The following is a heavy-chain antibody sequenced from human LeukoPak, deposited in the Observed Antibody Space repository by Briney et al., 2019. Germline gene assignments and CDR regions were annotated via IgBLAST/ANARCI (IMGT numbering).Heavy chain of an antibody. CDR3: ARQVYSSSWSYYFDY. D-gene: IGHD6-13*01. V-gene: IGHV4-39*07. CDR1: GGSISSSSYY. Sequence: SETLSLTCTVSGGSISSSSYYWGWIRQPPGKGLEWIGSIYYSGGTYYNPSLKSRVTISVDTSKNQFSLKLSSVTPADTAVYYCARQVYSSSWSYYFDYWGQGILVTVSS. CDR2: IYYSGGT. J-gene: IGHJ4*02.